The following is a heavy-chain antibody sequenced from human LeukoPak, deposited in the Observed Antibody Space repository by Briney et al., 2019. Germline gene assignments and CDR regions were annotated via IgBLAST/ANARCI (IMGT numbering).Heavy chain of an antibody. V-gene: IGHV1-2*02. Sequence: GASVKVSCKASGYTFTGYYMHWVRQAPGQGLEWMGWINPNSGATNYAQKFQGRVTMTRDTSISTAYMELSRLRSDDTAVYYCARDKYCGGDCYYGMDVWGQGTTVTVSS. CDR3: ARDKYCGGDCYYGMDV. D-gene: IGHD2-21*01. CDR2: INPNSGAT. J-gene: IGHJ6*02. CDR1: GYTFTGYY.